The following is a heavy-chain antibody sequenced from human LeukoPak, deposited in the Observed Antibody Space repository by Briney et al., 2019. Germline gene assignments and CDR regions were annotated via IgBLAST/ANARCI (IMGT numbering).Heavy chain of an antibody. J-gene: IGHJ6*03. Sequence: SETLSLTCNVSGGSIRGYYWSWIRQPPGKGLEWIGYIYSSGSTNYNPSLKSRVTISVDTSKNQFSLKLSSVTAADTAVYYCARSGYYYYMDVWGKGTTVTVSS. D-gene: IGHD6-25*01. CDR2: IYSSGST. V-gene: IGHV4-59*12. CDR1: GGSIRGYY. CDR3: ARSGYYYYMDV.